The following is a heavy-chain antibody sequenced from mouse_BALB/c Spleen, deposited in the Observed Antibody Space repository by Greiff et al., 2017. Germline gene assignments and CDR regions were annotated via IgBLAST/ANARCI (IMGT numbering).Heavy chain of an antibody. CDR1: GYSITSDYA. CDR3: ARFDYDPTFDY. CDR2: ISYSGST. D-gene: IGHD2-4*01. V-gene: IGHV3-2*02. Sequence: EVKLQESGPGLVKPSQSLSLTCTVTGYSITSDYAWNWIRQFPGNKLEWMGYISYSGSTSYNPSLKSRISITRDTSKNQFFLQLNSVTTEDTATYYCARFDYDPTFDYWGQGTTLTVSS. J-gene: IGHJ2*01.